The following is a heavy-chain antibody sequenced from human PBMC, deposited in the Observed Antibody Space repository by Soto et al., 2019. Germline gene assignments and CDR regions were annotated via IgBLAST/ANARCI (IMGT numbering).Heavy chain of an antibody. CDR1: GYTFTGYQ. CDR3: ARVRTIVSPGN. J-gene: IGHJ4*02. V-gene: IGHV1-2*02. Sequence: QVQVVQSGDEVKKPGASVKVSCKASGYTFTGYQMHWVRQAPGQGLEWMGWFNPNSGGTNYAQKFQGRVTMTGDTSISTAYMELNRLTSDYTAVYFCARVRTIVSPGNWGQGTLVSVSS. D-gene: IGHD2-21*01. CDR2: FNPNSGGT.